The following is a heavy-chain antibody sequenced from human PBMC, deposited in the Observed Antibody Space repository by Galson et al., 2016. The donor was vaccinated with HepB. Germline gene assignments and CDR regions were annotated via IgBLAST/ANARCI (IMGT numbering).Heavy chain of an antibody. D-gene: IGHD3-22*01. CDR3: VHYYYENNGHSRIFDF. J-gene: IGHJ4*02. CDR2: IRSKAYGGTT. Sequence: LEWVGFIRSKAYGGTTEYAASVKGGVAISRDNFKNLVVLTMTNVDPVDTATYYCVHYYYENNGHSRIFDFWGQGTLVTVSS. V-gene: IGHV3-49*02.